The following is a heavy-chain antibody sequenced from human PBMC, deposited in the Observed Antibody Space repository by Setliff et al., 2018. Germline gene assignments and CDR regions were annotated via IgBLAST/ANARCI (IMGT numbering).Heavy chain of an antibody. CDR3: ARELGYSSTWHSHEGFNI. Sequence: GGSLRLSCAASGFTLSNYNMNWVRQAPGKGLEWLSYITSGNIFYADSVKGRFTISRDSAKNSLYLQMNSLRAEDTAVYYCARELGYSSTWHSHEGFNIWGQGTMVTVS. CDR1: GFTLSNYN. CDR2: ITSGNI. J-gene: IGHJ3*02. D-gene: IGHD6-13*01. V-gene: IGHV3-21*05.